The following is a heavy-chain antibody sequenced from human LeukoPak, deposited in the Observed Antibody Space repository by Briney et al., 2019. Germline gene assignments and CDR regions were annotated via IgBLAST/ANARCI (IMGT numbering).Heavy chain of an antibody. Sequence: GESLKISCKGAGYTFASYWIGWVRQMPGKGLEWMGISYPGDSDTRYNPSFQGQVTMSADKSINTSYLRWSSLKASDSGMYYCARGYRDLDYCGQGTLVTVSS. CDR1: GYTFASYW. CDR3: ARGYRDLDY. J-gene: IGHJ4*02. CDR2: SYPGDSDT. V-gene: IGHV5-51*01. D-gene: IGHD6-13*01.